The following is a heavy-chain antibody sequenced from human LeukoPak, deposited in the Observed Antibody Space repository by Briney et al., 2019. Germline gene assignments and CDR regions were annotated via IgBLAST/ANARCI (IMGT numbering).Heavy chain of an antibody. V-gene: IGHV1-2*06. Sequence: ASVKVSCKASGYTFTSYDINWVRQAPGQGLEWMGRVNPNSGGTNYAQKFQGRVTMTRDTSISTAYMELIRLTSDDTAVYYCARVDREGDYWGQGTLVTVSS. D-gene: IGHD1-26*01. CDR3: ARVDREGDY. CDR1: GYTFTSYD. CDR2: VNPNSGGT. J-gene: IGHJ4*02.